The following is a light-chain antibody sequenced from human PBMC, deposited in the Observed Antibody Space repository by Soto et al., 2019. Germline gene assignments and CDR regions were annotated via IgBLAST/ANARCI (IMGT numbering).Light chain of an antibody. J-gene: IGKJ1*01. Sequence: IQMTQSPSSLSASVGDRVTITCRASLPISNYLAWYQQRPGKAPKLLIFGATTLQSGVPSRFSASGSGPDFTLTISSLQPEDFATYYCLQDYNYPWTFGQGTKVDIK. CDR2: GAT. V-gene: IGKV1-6*01. CDR1: LPISNY. CDR3: LQDYNYPWT.